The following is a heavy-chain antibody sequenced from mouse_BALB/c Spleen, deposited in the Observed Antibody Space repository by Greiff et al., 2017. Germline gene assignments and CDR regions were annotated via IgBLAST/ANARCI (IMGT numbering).Heavy chain of an antibody. CDR3: AREVRFAY. D-gene: IGHD2-14*01. CDR2: INPSTGYT. Sequence: VKLMESGAELAKPGASVKMSCKASGYTFTSYWMHWVKQRPGQGLEWIGYINPSTGYTEYNQKFKDKATLTADKSSSTAYMQLSSLTSEDSAVYYCAREVRFAYWGQGTLVTVSA. V-gene: IGHV1-7*01. J-gene: IGHJ3*01. CDR1: GYTFTSYW.